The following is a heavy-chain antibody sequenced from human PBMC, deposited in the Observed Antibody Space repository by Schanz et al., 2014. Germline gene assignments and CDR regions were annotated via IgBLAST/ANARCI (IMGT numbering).Heavy chain of an antibody. V-gene: IGHV3-23*01. Sequence: EVHLLESGGGLVQPGGSLRLSCAASGFTFSNHALSWVRQAPGKGLEWVSGIGGSGDSTHYADSVRGRFTISRDNSMNTVYLQMNSLRSDDAAVYYCARAQGVIRLYYGVDVWGRGTTVNVSS. CDR2: IGGSGDST. CDR1: GFTFSNHA. CDR3: ARAQGVIRLYYGVDV. D-gene: IGHD3-10*01. J-gene: IGHJ6*02.